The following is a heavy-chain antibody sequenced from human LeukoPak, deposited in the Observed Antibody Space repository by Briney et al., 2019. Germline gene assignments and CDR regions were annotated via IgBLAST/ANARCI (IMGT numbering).Heavy chain of an antibody. CDR1: GGSISSYY. CDR3: ARGIIAAAGTIGYFDL. CDR2: IYYSGST. D-gene: IGHD6-13*01. V-gene: IGHV4-59*01. Sequence: PSETLSLTCTVSGGSISSYYWSLIRQPPGKGLEWIGYIYYSGSTNYNPSLKSRVTISVDTSKNQFSLKLSSVTAADTAVYYCARGIIAAAGTIGYFDLWGRGTLVTVSS. J-gene: IGHJ2*01.